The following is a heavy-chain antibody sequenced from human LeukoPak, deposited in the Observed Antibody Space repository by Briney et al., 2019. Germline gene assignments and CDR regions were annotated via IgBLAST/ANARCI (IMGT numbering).Heavy chain of an antibody. D-gene: IGHD3-16*02. CDR3: ARDRRMITFGGDIFSI. J-gene: IGHJ3*02. Sequence: ASVKVSCKASGYTFTSYYMHWVRQAPGQGLEWMGIINPSGGSTSYAQKFQGRVTMTRDTSTSTVYMELSSLRSEDTAVYYCARDRRMITFGGDIFSIWGQGTMVTVSS. CDR1: GYTFTSYY. V-gene: IGHV1-46*01. CDR2: INPSGGST.